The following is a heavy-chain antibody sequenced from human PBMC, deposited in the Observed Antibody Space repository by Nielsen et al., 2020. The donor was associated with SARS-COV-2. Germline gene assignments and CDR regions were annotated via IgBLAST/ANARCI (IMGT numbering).Heavy chain of an antibody. Sequence: VRQAPGKGLEWVSVIYSGGSTYYADSVKGRFTISRDSAKNSLYLQMNSLRAEDTAVYYCAREGFDSSGSWGPFEGVAFDIWGQGTMVTVSS. V-gene: IGHV3-53*01. CDR2: IYSGGST. J-gene: IGHJ3*02. D-gene: IGHD3-22*01. CDR3: AREGFDSSGSWGPFEGVAFDI.